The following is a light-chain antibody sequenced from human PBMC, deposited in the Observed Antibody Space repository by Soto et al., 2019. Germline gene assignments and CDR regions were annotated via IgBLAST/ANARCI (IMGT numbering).Light chain of an antibody. CDR1: QGIYNY. Sequence: DIQLTQSPSFLSASVGDGVTITCRASQGIYNYLAWYQQKPGKAPKLLIYSASTLQSGVPSRFSGSGSGTEFTLTISSLQPEDFATYYCLQDYNYPRTFGQGTKLEIK. J-gene: IGKJ2*01. CDR3: LQDYNYPRT. CDR2: SAS. V-gene: IGKV1-9*01.